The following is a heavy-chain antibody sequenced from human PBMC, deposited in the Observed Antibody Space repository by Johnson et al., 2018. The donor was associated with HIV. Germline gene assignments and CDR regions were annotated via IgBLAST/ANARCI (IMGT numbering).Heavy chain of an antibody. CDR2: ISSDGGAE. Sequence: QMLLVESGGGVVKPGRSMKLSCAASGLNFSDFSMHWVRQAPGEGLEWVAVISSDGGAESYADSVTGRFTISRDNSKTTLYLQMNSLRAEDTAVYYCARDLKGWGLPEDAFDIWGQGTMVTVSS. V-gene: IGHV3-30-3*01. J-gene: IGHJ3*02. CDR1: GLNFSDFS. D-gene: IGHD2-21*01. CDR3: ARDLKGWGLPEDAFDI.